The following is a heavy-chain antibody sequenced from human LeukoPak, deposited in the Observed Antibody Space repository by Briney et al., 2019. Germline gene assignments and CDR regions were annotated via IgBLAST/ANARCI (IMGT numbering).Heavy chain of an antibody. J-gene: IGHJ4*02. CDR3: ARRRSIDAPLEY. CDR1: GGSISSSSYY. CDR2: IYYSGST. V-gene: IGHV4-39*01. D-gene: IGHD6-6*01. Sequence: SETLSLTCTVSGGSISSSSYYWGWIRQPPGKGLEWIGSIYYSGSTYYNPSLKSRVTISVDTSKNQFSLKLSSVTAADTAVYYCARRRSIDAPLEYWGQGTLVTVSS.